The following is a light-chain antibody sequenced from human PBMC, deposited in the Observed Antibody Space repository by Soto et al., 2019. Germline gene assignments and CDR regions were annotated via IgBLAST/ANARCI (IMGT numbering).Light chain of an antibody. Sequence: EIVLTQSPGTLSLSPGERATLSCRASQSVSSSYLAWYQQKPGQAPRLLIYGASSRATGIPDRFSGSGSGINFTLTITTREPEVLALYYCQQFGSSPFTFGQGTRLEI. CDR3: QQFGSSPFT. J-gene: IGKJ5*01. V-gene: IGKV3-20*01. CDR1: QSVSSSY. CDR2: GAS.